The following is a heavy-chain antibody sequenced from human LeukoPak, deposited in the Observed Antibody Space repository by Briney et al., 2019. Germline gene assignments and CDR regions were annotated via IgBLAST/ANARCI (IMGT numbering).Heavy chain of an antibody. CDR1: GYTFTGYF. CDR3: ARVPTVTIYYYYYYMDV. D-gene: IGHD4-11*01. Sequence: ASVKVSCKASGYTFTGYFIHWVRQAPGQGLEYMGRINPNTGGTNYAQNFQGRVTMTRDTSISTAYMELSSLRSEDTAVYYCARVPTVTIYYYYYYMDVWGKGTTVTVSS. V-gene: IGHV1-2*06. CDR2: INPNTGGT. J-gene: IGHJ6*03.